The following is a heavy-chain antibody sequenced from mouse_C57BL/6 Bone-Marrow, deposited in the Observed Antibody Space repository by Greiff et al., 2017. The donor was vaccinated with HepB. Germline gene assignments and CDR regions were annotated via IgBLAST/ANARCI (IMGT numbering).Heavy chain of an antibody. J-gene: IGHJ2*01. CDR3: ARSTVYFDY. V-gene: IGHV1-7*01. CDR2: INPSSGYT. CDR1: GYTFPVSF. Sequence: VKISFQSSGYTFPVSFLHWVKQRPGQGLEWIGYINPSSGYTKYNQKFKDKATLTADKSSSTAYMQLSSLTYEDSAVYYCARSTVYFDYWGQGTTLTVSS. D-gene: IGHD1-1*01.